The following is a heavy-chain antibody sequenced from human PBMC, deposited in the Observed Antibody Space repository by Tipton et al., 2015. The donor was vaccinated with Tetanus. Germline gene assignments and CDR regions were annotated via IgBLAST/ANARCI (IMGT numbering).Heavy chain of an antibody. Sequence: SLRLSCEASGFIFSDYYMSWIRQAPGKGLEWISYITESDSTIYYADSVKGRFTISRDNAKSSVYLQMNYLSAQDTAVYYCARGIWTGSYPHFDYWGQGTLVTVSS. D-gene: IGHD3-16*02. J-gene: IGHJ4*02. CDR2: ITESDSTI. V-gene: IGHV3-11*01. CDR1: GFIFSDYY. CDR3: ARGIWTGSYPHFDY.